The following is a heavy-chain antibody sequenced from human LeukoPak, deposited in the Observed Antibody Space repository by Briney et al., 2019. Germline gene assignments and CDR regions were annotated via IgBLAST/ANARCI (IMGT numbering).Heavy chain of an antibody. V-gene: IGHV1-69*13. CDR1: GGTFSSYA. Sequence: SVKVSCKASGGTFSSYAISWVRQAPGQGLEWMGGIIPIFGTANYAQKFQGRVTITADASTSTAYMELSSLRSEDTAVYYCARGVSSSGWYEGPYYYYGMDVWGQGTTVTVSS. CDR3: ARGVSSSGWYEGPYYYYGMDV. D-gene: IGHD6-19*01. J-gene: IGHJ6*02. CDR2: IIPIFGTA.